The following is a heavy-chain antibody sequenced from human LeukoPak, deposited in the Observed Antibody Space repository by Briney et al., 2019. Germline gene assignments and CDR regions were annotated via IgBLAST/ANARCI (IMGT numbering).Heavy chain of an antibody. CDR1: GYTFTSYG. CDR2: ISAYNGNA. D-gene: IGHD2-2*02. J-gene: IGHJ5*02. Sequence: ASVTVSYKASGYTFTSYGISWVRQAPGQGLEWMGWISAYNGNANYAQKLQGRVTMTTDTSTSTAYMELGSLRSDDTAVYYCARGACSSTSCYRANWFDPWGQGTLVTVSS. CDR3: ARGACSSTSCYRANWFDP. V-gene: IGHV1-18*01.